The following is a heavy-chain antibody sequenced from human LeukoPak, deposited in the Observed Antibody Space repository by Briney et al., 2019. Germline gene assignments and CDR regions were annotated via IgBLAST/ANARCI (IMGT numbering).Heavy chain of an antibody. CDR3: ARSEILYDGSGYYYVGHAFDI. V-gene: IGHV4-61*02. D-gene: IGHD3-22*01. CDR1: GGSISSGSYY. Sequence: PSQTLSLTCTVSGGSISSGSYYWSWIRQPAGKGLEWIGRIYTSGSTNYNPSLKSRVTISVDTSKNQFSLKLSSVTAADTAVYYCARSEILYDGSGYYYVGHAFDIWGQGTMVTVSS. J-gene: IGHJ3*02. CDR2: IYTSGST.